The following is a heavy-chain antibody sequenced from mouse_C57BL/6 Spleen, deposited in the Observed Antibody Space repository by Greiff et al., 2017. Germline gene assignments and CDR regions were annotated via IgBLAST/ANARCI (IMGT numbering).Heavy chain of an antibody. CDR3: ARRSVGYDYDEVYAMDY. J-gene: IGHJ4*01. Sequence: EVHLVESGGGLVKPGGSLKLSCAASGFTFSDYGMHWVRQAPEKGLEWVAYISSGSSTIYYADTVKGRFTISRDNAKNTLFLQMTSLRSEDTAMYYCARRSVGYDYDEVYAMDYWGQGTSVTVSS. CDR2: ISSGSSTI. D-gene: IGHD2-4*01. V-gene: IGHV5-17*01. CDR1: GFTFSDYG.